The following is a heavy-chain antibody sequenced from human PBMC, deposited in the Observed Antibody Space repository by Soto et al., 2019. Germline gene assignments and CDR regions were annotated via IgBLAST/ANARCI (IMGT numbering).Heavy chain of an antibody. CDR1: GFTFSSYS. Sequence: PGGSLRLSCAASGFTFSSYSMNWVRQAPGKGLEWVSSISSSSSYIYYADSVKGRFTISRDNAKNSLYLQMNSLRAEDTAVYYCARDRFLEWLDTLGGAYYYYYGMDVWGQGTTVTVSS. CDR3: ARDRFLEWLDTLGGAYYYYYGMDV. V-gene: IGHV3-21*01. J-gene: IGHJ6*02. D-gene: IGHD3-3*01. CDR2: ISSSSSYI.